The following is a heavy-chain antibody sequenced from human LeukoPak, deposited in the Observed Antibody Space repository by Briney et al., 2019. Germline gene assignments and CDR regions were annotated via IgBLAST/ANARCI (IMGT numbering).Heavy chain of an antibody. CDR1: GYAFTTYY. Sequence: ASVKASCRTSGYAFTTYYLHWVRQVPGQGLEWMGVINPSGGSTICAQKFQDRVAMTRDTSTSTVYMDLSSLIAADTAIYYCARAIERGRRFDYWGQGTLVTVSS. D-gene: IGHD5-24*01. CDR3: ARAIERGRRFDY. J-gene: IGHJ4*02. CDR2: INPSGGST. V-gene: IGHV1-46*01.